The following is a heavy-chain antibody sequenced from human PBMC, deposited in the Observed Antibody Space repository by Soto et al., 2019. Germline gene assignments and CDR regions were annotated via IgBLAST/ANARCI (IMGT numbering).Heavy chain of an antibody. D-gene: IGHD6-6*01. CDR3: ARVRYSSSSLLSGWFDP. CDR1: GFTFSDYY. CDR2: ISSSGSTI. V-gene: IGHV3-11*01. J-gene: IGHJ5*02. Sequence: QVQLVESGGGLVKPGGSLRLSCAASGFTFSDYYMSWIRQAPGKGLEWVSYISSSGSTIYYADSVKGRFTISRDNAKNSLYLQMNSLRAEDTGVYYCARVRYSSSSLLSGWFDPWGQGTLVTVSS.